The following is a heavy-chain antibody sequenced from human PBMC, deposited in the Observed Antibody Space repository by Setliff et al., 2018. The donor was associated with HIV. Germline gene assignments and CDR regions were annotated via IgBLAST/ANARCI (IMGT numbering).Heavy chain of an antibody. J-gene: IGHJ4*02. Sequence: LRLSCAVSGFNVNNKYMTWVRQAPGKGLEWVSIINSDDYTKYADSLKGRFTISRDTSKNTLYLQMNSLRAEDTAVYYCAKGSGFYDYWGQGTLVTVSS. CDR2: INSDDYT. V-gene: IGHV3-66*01. D-gene: IGHD3-22*01. CDR1: GFNVNNKY. CDR3: AKGSGFYDY.